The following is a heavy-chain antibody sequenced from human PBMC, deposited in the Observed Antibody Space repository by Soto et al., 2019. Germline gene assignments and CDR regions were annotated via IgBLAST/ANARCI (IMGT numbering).Heavy chain of an antibody. Sequence: GGSLRLSCAASVFIFSKYGMHWVRQAPGKGLEWVAFISYDGNTRYYGDSVKGRFTISRDNSKNTLYLQMNSLRADDTAVYLCARGHGFWSGYSYYYGMYVWGQGTTVTVSS. CDR3: ARGHGFWSGYSYYYGMYV. D-gene: IGHD3-3*01. CDR1: VFIFSKYG. J-gene: IGHJ6*02. V-gene: IGHV3-30*03. CDR2: ISYDGNTR.